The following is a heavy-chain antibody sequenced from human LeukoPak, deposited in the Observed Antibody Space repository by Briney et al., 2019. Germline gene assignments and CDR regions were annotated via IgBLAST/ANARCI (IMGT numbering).Heavy chain of an antibody. Sequence: GESLKISCKGSGYSFSTYWIGWVRQVPGKGLEWMGITYPNDSDTRYSPSFQGQVTISADKSFSTAYLQWSCLKASDTAMYFCARLDYDSSEYHTALDYWGQGTLVTVSS. CDR1: GYSFSTYW. CDR3: ARLDYDSSEYHTALDY. CDR2: TYPNDSDT. D-gene: IGHD3-22*01. V-gene: IGHV5-51*01. J-gene: IGHJ4*02.